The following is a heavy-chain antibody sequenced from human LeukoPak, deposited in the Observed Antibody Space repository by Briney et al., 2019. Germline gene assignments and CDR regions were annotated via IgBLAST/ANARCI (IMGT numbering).Heavy chain of an antibody. CDR1: GGSFSGYY. D-gene: IGHD5-12*01. J-gene: IGHJ4*02. CDR3: ARVYSGYDRDY. V-gene: IGHV4-34*01. Sequence: SETLSLTCAVYGGSFSGYYWSWIRQPPGKGLEWIGEINHSGSTNYNPSLKSRVTISVDTSKNQFSLKLSSVTAAGTAVYYCARVYSGYDRDYWGQGTLVTVSS. CDR2: INHSGST.